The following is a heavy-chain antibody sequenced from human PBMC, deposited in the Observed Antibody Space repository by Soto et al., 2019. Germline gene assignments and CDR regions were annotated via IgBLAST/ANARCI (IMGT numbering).Heavy chain of an antibody. J-gene: IGHJ4*02. Sequence: GGSLRLSCAVSGFTFNTYAMHWVRQAPGKGLEWLAPMSYDGIEKYYADSVKGRFTISRDNSMNTLYLQMNSLRAEDTAVYYCAKMAEYNWNDRFDYWGQGTLVTVSS. CDR1: GFTFNTYA. V-gene: IGHV3-30*18. D-gene: IGHD1-20*01. CDR3: AKMAEYNWNDRFDY. CDR2: MSYDGIEK.